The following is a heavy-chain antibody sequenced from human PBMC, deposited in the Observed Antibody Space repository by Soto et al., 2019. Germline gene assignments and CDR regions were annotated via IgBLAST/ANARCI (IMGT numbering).Heavy chain of an antibody. Sequence: QVQLVQSGAEVKKPGASVKVSCKASGYTFTSMHWVRQAPGQRLEWMGWTNAGNGETKYSQKFQDRVTITRDTSANTAYLEPSSLRSEDTAVYYCARHSGYAENWGKGTLVTLSS. CDR2: TNAGNGET. V-gene: IGHV1-3*01. D-gene: IGHD5-12*01. CDR3: ARHSGYAEN. J-gene: IGHJ4*02. CDR1: GYTFTS.